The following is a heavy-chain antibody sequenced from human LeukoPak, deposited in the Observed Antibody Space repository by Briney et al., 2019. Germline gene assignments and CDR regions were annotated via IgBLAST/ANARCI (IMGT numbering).Heavy chain of an antibody. CDR1: GFTFSTYG. J-gene: IGHJ4*02. CDR3: ARDSITGDNSLDF. D-gene: IGHD7-27*01. Sequence: GGSLRLSCAASGFTFSTYGMHWVRQAPGKGMEWMAVITKDGDYEKYADAVRGRVTISRDTSKNTLSLQMTSLSAEDTAVYYCARDSITGDNSLDFWGRGTLVTVSS. CDR2: ITKDGDYE. V-gene: IGHV3-33*05.